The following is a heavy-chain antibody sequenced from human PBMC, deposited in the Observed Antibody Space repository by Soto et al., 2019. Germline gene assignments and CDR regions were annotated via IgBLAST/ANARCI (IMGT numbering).Heavy chain of an antibody. CDR3: ARGTGITGTTLIYYYYMDV. Sequence: SETLSLTCAVYGESFSGYYWSWIRQPPGKGLEWIGEINHSGSTNYNPSLKSRVTISVDTSKNQFSLKLSSVTAADTAVYYCARGTGITGTTLIYYYYMDVWGKGTTVTVS. D-gene: IGHD1-7*01. CDR2: INHSGST. V-gene: IGHV4-34*01. J-gene: IGHJ6*03. CDR1: GESFSGYY.